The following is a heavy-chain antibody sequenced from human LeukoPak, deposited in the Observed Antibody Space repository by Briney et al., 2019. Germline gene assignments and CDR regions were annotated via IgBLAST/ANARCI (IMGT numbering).Heavy chain of an antibody. D-gene: IGHD2-2*01. CDR2: ISGSGGST. Sequence: GGSLRLSCAASGFTFSSYAMSWVRQAPGKGLEWVSAISGSGGSTYYADSVKGRFTISRDNSKNTLYLQMNSLRAEDTAVYYCAKGIVVVPAAICGMDVWGQGTTVTVSS. CDR1: GFTFSSYA. V-gene: IGHV3-23*01. CDR3: AKGIVVVPAAICGMDV. J-gene: IGHJ6*02.